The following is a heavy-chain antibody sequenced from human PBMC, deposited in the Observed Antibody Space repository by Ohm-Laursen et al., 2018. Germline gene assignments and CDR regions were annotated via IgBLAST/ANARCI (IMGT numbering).Heavy chain of an antibody. Sequence: SETLSLTCTVSGGSISSGGYYWSWIRQHPGKGLEWIGIIYYSGSTYYNPSLKSRVTISIDTSKNHFPLKLTSVTAADTAVYYCASPYYYYGMDVWGQGTTVTVSS. CDR2: IYYSGST. CDR1: GGSISSGGYY. CDR3: ASPYYYYGMDV. V-gene: IGHV4-39*01. J-gene: IGHJ6*02.